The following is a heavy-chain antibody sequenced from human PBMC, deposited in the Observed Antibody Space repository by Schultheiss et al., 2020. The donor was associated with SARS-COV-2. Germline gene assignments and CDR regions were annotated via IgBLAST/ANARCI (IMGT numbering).Heavy chain of an antibody. J-gene: IGHJ4*02. Sequence: GGSLRLSCAASGFTLSSYEMNWVRQAPGKGLEWVSYISSSGSTIYYADSVKGRFNISRDNAKNSLYLQMNSLRADDTAVYYCVRSVAGRIPALWGQGNLVTVSS. CDR3: VRSVAGRIPAL. CDR1: GFTLSSYE. D-gene: IGHD2-2*01. CDR2: ISSSGSTI. V-gene: IGHV3-48*03.